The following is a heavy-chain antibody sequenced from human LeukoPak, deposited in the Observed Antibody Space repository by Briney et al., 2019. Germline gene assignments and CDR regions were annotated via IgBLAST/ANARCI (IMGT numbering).Heavy chain of an antibody. CDR3: ARVKSGWYRYYYYYYMDV. D-gene: IGHD6-19*01. Sequence: SVRVSCKASGGTFSSYAISWVRQAPGQGLEWMGGIIPIFGTANYAQKFHGRVTITADESTSTAYMELSSLRSEDTAVYYCARVKSGWYRYYYYYYMDVWGKGTTVTVSS. J-gene: IGHJ6*03. CDR2: IIPIFGTA. CDR1: GGTFSSYA. V-gene: IGHV1-69*13.